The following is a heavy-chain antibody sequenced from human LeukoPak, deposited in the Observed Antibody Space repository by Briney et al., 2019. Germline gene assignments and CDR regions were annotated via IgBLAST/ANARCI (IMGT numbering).Heavy chain of an antibody. V-gene: IGHV1-2*02. CDR2: INPNSGTT. J-gene: IGHJ4*02. CDR3: ARDLMTTPTWDFDY. Sequence: ASVKVSCKGSGYTFTGYYMHWVRPAPGQGLEWMGWINPNSGTTNYAQKFQGRVTVTGDTSISTAYMELSSLESDDTAVYYCARDLMTTPTWDFDYWGQGTLVTVSS. CDR1: GYTFTGYY. D-gene: IGHD3-16*01.